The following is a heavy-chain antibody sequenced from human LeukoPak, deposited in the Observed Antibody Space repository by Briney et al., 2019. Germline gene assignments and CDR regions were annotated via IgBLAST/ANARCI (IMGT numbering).Heavy chain of an antibody. V-gene: IGHV3-30*04. CDR2: ISYDARGE. CDR3: ARSFDYGDHWYFDL. CDR1: GFAFSRYP. D-gene: IGHD4-17*01. J-gene: IGHJ2*01. Sequence: GGSLRLSCAASGFAFSRYPMHWVRQAPGKGLDWVAVISYDARGEYYADSVKGRFTISRDNAKNSLYLQMNSLRAEDTAVYYCARSFDYGDHWYFDLWGRGTLVTVSS.